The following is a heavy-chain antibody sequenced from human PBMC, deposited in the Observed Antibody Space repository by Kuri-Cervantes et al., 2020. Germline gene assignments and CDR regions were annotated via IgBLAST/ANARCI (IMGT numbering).Heavy chain of an antibody. D-gene: IGHD3-22*01. J-gene: IGHJ4*02. CDR2: IYYSGST. CDR1: GGSISGSC. Sequence: SETLSLTCTVSGGSISGSCFSWIRQPPGKGLGWIGYIYYSGSTNYNPSLKSRVTISVDTSKNQFSLKLSSVTAADTAVYYCARYYYDSSGYYRFDYWGQGTLVTVSS. CDR3: ARYYYDSSGYYRFDY. V-gene: IGHV4-59*01.